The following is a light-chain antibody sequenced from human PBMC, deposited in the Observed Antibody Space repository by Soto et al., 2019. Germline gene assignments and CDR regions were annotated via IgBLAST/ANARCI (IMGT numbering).Light chain of an antibody. CDR3: QKYNNWPLT. CDR2: DTT. V-gene: IGKV3-15*01. J-gene: IGKJ2*01. CDR1: QSVSSN. Sequence: EIVMTQSPGTLSVSPGESATLSCRASQSVSSNLAWYQQKPAQTPRLLIYDTTTRATSVPARFSGRGSRTAITLTISSLQSEDFAVYYCQKYNNWPLTFSQGTKLEMK.